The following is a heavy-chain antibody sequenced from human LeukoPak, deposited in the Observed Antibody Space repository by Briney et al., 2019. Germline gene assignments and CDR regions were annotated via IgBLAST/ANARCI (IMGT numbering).Heavy chain of an antibody. CDR2: MSWNSGSI. D-gene: IGHD1-26*01. CDR1: IYTLEDYA. V-gene: IGHV3-9*01. CDR3: AKVSWRYLTFFGY. Sequence: GRSLRLSCTASIYTLEDYAMHCVRQAPGKGLECVSGMSWNSGSIDYAVSVKGRFTISRDNAKNSLSLQMNSLRPEDTAFYYCAKVSWRYLTFFGYWGQGTLVTVSS. J-gene: IGHJ4*02.